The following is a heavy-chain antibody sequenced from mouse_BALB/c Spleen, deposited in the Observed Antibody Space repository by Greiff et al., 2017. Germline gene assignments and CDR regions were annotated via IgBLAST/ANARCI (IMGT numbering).Heavy chain of an antibody. Sequence: QVQLQQSGAELVRPGVSVKISCKGSGYTFTDYAMHWVKQSHAKSLEWIGVISTYYGDASYNQKFKGKATMTVDKSSSTAYMELARLTSEDSAIYYCARGNYRYYMDYWGQGTSVTVSS. CDR2: ISTYYGDA. V-gene: IGHV1S137*01. CDR3: ARGNYRYYMDY. D-gene: IGHD2-14*01. CDR1: GYTFTDYA. J-gene: IGHJ4*01.